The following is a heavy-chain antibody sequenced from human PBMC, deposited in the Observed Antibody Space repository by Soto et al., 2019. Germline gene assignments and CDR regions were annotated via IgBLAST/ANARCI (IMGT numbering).Heavy chain of an antibody. CDR3: AKECGVDCYGYYALDV. D-gene: IGHD2-21*02. CDR1: GVSISTGSYY. CDR2: IYYSGST. J-gene: IGHJ6*02. V-gene: IGHV4-31*03. Sequence: QVQLQQSGPGLVKPSQTLSLTCTVSGVSISTGSYYWSWIRQHPGKGPECIGHIYYSGSTYYNPSLSSRVSMSVDASKNQFSLKLSSMTAADTAVYYCAKECGVDCYGYYALDVWGQGTTVTVSS.